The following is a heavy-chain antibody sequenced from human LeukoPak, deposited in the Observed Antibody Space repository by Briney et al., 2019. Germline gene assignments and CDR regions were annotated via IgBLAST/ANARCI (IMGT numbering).Heavy chain of an antibody. Sequence: SETLSLTCTVSGGSISSYYWSWIRQPQGKGLEWIGYIYYSGSTNYNPSLKSRVTISVDTSKNQFPLKLSSVTAADTAVYYCARDSGRSDFDYWGQGTLVTVSS. CDR1: GGSISSYY. CDR2: IYYSGST. J-gene: IGHJ4*02. D-gene: IGHD3-10*01. CDR3: ARDSGRSDFDY. V-gene: IGHV4-59*01.